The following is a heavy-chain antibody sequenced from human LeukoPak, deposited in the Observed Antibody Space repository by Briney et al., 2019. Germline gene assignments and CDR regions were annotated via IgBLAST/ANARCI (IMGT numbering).Heavy chain of an antibody. Sequence: SVKVSCKASGYTFTSYGISWVRQAPGQGLEWMGGIIPIFGTANYAQKFQGRVTITTDESTSTAYMELSSLRSEDTAVYYCARGNWNYGPEGDYWGQGTLVTVSS. CDR2: IIPIFGTA. D-gene: IGHD1-7*01. J-gene: IGHJ4*02. V-gene: IGHV1-69*05. CDR3: ARGNWNYGPEGDY. CDR1: GYTFTSYG.